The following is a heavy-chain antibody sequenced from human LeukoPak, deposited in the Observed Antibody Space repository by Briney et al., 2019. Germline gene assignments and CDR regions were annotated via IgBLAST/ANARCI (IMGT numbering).Heavy chain of an antibody. D-gene: IGHD6-19*01. CDR2: ISSSSSYI. CDR1: GFTFSSYS. Sequence: KTGGSLRLSCAASGFTFSSYSMNWVRQAPGKGLEWVSSISSSSSYIYYADSVKGRFAISRDNAKNSLYLQMNSLRAEDTAVYYCARSPSSGKFDYWGQGTLVTVSS. CDR3: ARSPSSGKFDY. J-gene: IGHJ4*02. V-gene: IGHV3-21*01.